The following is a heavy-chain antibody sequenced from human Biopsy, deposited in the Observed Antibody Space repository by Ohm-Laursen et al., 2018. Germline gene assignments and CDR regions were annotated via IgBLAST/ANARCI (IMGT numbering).Heavy chain of an antibody. V-gene: IGHV1-69*06. J-gene: IGHJ1*01. CDR1: GGTFSNYG. CDR2: NIPILGTG. Sequence: SVKVSCKAPGGTFSNYGVNWVRQAPGQGLEWLGGNIPILGTGNYAQKFQDRVTVTADTSTSTATMELRSLRSDDTAVYYCATKLTGYFHHWGQGTLVIVPS. CDR3: ATKLTGYFHH. D-gene: IGHD3-9*01.